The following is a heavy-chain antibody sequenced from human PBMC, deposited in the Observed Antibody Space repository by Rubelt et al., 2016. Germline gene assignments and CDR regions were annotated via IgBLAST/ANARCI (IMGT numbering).Heavy chain of an antibody. CDR2: ISYDGSNK. V-gene: IGHV3-30*04. CDR3: ARENGYSYGLFDY. J-gene: IGHJ4*02. CDR1: GFTFSSYA. Sequence: SGGGVVQPGRSLRLSCAASGFTFSSYAMHWVRQAPGKGLEWVAVISYDGSNKYYADSVKGRFTISRDNSKNTLYLQMNGLRAEDTAVYYCARENGYSYGLFDYWSQGTLVTVSS. D-gene: IGHD5-18*01.